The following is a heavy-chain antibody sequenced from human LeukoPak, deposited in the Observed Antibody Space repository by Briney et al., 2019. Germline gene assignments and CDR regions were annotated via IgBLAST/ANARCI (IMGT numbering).Heavy chain of an antibody. J-gene: IGHJ5*02. Sequence: GGSLRLSCADSGFTLSTYAMNWVRQDPGKGLEWVSGIIAGGGSTYYADSVKGRFTISRDNSKNTLYLQMDSLTVEDAAVYYCAKSPRSAADNWFDPWGQGTLVTVSS. CDR1: GFTLSTYA. CDR2: IIAGGGST. CDR3: AKSPRSAADNWFDP. V-gene: IGHV3-23*01. D-gene: IGHD6-13*01.